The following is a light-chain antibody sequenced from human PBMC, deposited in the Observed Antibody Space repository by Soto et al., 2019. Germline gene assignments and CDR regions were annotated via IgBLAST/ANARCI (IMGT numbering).Light chain of an antibody. Sequence: QSVLTQPPSASGTPRQRVTISCSGSSSNIGSNAVNWYQQFPGTAPKLLIYTENQRPSGVPDRFSGSKSGTSASLAISGLQSEDEADYFCAAWEGSLNAYVFGTGTKLTVL. CDR2: TEN. V-gene: IGLV1-44*01. J-gene: IGLJ1*01. CDR1: SSNIGSNA. CDR3: AAWEGSLNAYV.